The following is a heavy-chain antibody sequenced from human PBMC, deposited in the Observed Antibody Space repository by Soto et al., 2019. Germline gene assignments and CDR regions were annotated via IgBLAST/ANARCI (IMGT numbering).Heavy chain of an antibody. Sequence: QVQLQESGPGLVKPSDTLSLTCTVSGGSIRGHYWIWILQPPGEGMEWVGYIFYSGSTTYNDYPYRKVRVTISVDTSTNQFSLRLSSVTAADTDVYYGARVGSSGWGPDYWGQGTLVTVSS. J-gene: IGHJ4*02. D-gene: IGHD6-19*01. V-gene: IGHV4-59*11. CDR2: IFYSGST. CDR1: GGSIRGHY. CDR3: ARVGSSGWGPDY.